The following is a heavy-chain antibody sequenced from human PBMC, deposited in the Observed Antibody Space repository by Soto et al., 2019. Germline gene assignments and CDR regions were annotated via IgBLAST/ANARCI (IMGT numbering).Heavy chain of an antibody. CDR2: INHSGST. CDR1: GGSISSGGYY. CDR3: ARGTLGATGSSWFDP. D-gene: IGHD3-16*01. V-gene: IGHV4-39*07. Sequence: SETLSLTCTVSGGSISSGGYYWSWIRQPPGKGLEWIGEINHSGSTNYNPSLKSRVTISVDTSKNQFSLKLSSVTAADTAVYYCARGTLGATGSSWFDPWGQGTLVTVSS. J-gene: IGHJ5*02.